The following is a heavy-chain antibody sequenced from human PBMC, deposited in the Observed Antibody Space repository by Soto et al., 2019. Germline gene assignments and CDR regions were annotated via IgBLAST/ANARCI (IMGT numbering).Heavy chain of an antibody. J-gene: IGHJ1*01. CDR2: MIPNIGKA. Sequence: SVKVSCKASGYTFTSYDINWVRQAPGQGLEWMGGMIPNIGKANYAQKFQGRVTITADESTSTAYMELSSLRSEDTAVYYCARGGSSSLSAEYFQHWGQGTLVTVSS. V-gene: IGHV1-69*13. D-gene: IGHD6-13*01. CDR3: ARGGSSSLSAEYFQH. CDR1: GYTFTSYD.